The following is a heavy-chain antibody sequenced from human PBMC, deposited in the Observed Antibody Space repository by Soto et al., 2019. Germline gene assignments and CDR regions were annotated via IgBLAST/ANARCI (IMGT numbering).Heavy chain of an antibody. J-gene: IGHJ6*02. V-gene: IGHV3-23*01. CDR1: GFTFSSYA. CDR2: ISGSGGST. D-gene: IGHD4-17*01. CDR3: AKSGRSGTVVPYYYGMDV. Sequence: GALRLSCAASGFTFSSYAMSWVRQAPGKGLEWVSAISGSGGSTYYADSVKGRFTISRDNSKNTLYLQMNSLRAEDTAVYYCAKSGRSGTVVPYYYGMDVWGQGTPVTVSS.